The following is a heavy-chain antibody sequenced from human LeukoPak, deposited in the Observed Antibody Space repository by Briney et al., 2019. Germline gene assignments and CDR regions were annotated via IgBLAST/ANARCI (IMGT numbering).Heavy chain of an antibody. CDR3: ASIPPQLVVVPAAINYYYYMDV. CDR1: GGTFSSYS. D-gene: IGHD2-2*01. J-gene: IGHJ6*03. V-gene: IGHV1-69*05. CDR2: IIPIFGTA. Sequence: SVEVSCKASGGTFSSYSISWVRQAPGQGLEWMGGIIPIFGTANYAENFEGRVTITRDESTNTAYMKLSSLRSEDTAVYYCASIPPQLVVVPAAINYYYYMDVWGKGTTVTVSS.